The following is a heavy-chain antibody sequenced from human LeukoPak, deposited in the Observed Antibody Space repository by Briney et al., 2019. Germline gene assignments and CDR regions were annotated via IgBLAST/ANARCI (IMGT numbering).Heavy chain of an antibody. J-gene: IGHJ6*03. V-gene: IGHV4-34*01. CDR2: INHSGST. CDR3: ASGSYYGSYYYYMDV. CDR1: GGSFSGYY. Sequence: SETLSLTCAVYGGSFSGYYCSWIRQPPAKELEWLGEINHSGSTNYNPSLKSRVTISVDTSKNQFSLKLSSVTAADTAVYYCASGSYYGSYYYYMDVWGKGTTVTVSS. D-gene: IGHD1-26*01.